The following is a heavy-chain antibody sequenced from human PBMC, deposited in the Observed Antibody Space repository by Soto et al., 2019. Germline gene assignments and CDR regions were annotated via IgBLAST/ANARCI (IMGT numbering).Heavy chain of an antibody. D-gene: IGHD6-19*01. V-gene: IGHV3-23*01. CDR1: GFTFSSYA. Sequence: GGSLRLSCAASGFTFSSYAMNWVRQAPGKGLEWVSVISGSGDSTYYADSVKGRFTISRDNSKNTLYLQMNSLRAEDTAVYYCARRSSGWYFDYWGQGTLVTVAS. CDR3: ARRSSGWYFDY. CDR2: ISGSGDST. J-gene: IGHJ4*02.